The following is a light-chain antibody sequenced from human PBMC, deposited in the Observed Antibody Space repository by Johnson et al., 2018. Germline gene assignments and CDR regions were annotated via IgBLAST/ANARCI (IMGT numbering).Light chain of an antibody. CDR3: GTWDSSLMAGNV. J-gene: IGLJ1*01. V-gene: IGLV1-51*02. CDR1: SSNIGNNY. CDR2: ENN. Sequence: QSVLTQPPSVSAAPGQKVTISCSGSSSNIGNNYVSWYQQLPGTAPKLLIYENNKRPSGIPDRFSGSKSGTSATLGITGLQTGAEADYYCGTWDSSLMAGNVFGPGTKFTVL.